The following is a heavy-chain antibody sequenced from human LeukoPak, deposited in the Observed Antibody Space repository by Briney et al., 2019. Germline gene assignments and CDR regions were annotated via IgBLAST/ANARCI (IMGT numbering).Heavy chain of an antibody. CDR1: GVSISSGDYY. Sequence: SETLSLTCSASGVSISSGDYYWSWIRQPPGKGLEWIGYIHYIGSTNYNPSLKSRVIISVDTSKNQFSLKLSSVTAADTAVYYCYGSGYWGQGTLVTVSS. CDR3: YGSGY. V-gene: IGHV4-30-4*01. D-gene: IGHD3-10*01. J-gene: IGHJ4*02. CDR2: IHYIGST.